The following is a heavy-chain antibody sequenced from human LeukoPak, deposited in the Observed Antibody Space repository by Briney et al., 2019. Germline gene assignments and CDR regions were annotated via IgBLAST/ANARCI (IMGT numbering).Heavy chain of an antibody. D-gene: IGHD2-2*01. V-gene: IGHV1-69*01. CDR1: GGTFSSYA. Sequence: AASVKVSCKASGGTFSSYAISWVRQAPGQGLEWMGGIIPIFGTANYAQKFQGRVTITADESTSTAYMELSSLRSEDTAVYYCATYKGYCSSTSCRRYGMDVWGQGTTVTVPS. CDR2: IIPIFGTA. CDR3: ATYKGYCSSTSCRRYGMDV. J-gene: IGHJ6*02.